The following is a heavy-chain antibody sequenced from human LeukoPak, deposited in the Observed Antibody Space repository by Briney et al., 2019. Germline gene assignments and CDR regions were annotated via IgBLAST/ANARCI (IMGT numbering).Heavy chain of an antibody. J-gene: IGHJ4*02. D-gene: IGHD2-15*01. CDR2: IYYSWNT. Sequence: SETLSLTCTVSGDSISSYYWSWIRQPPGKGQEWNGNIYYSWNTNYNPSLKSRVTISVDTSKNQFSLKMTSVTAADTAIYYCARPARYCSGGSCWDSWGQGTLVSVSS. CDR3: ARPARYCSGGSCWDS. V-gene: IGHV4-59*01. CDR1: GDSISSYY.